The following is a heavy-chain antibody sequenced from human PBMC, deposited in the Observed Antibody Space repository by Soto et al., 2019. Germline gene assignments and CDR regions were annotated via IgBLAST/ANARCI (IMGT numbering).Heavy chain of an antibody. CDR1: GYTFTTYG. V-gene: IGHV1-18*01. Sequence: ASVKVSCKASGYTFTTYGISWVRQAPGQGLEWMGWISPYNGDTHYAERFRGRLSMTTDTSATSAYMELRTLSSDDRAVYFCARALPRAQYYYYMDVWGKGPIVTVSS. CDR2: ISPYNGDT. CDR3: ARALPRAQYYYYMDV. J-gene: IGHJ6*03.